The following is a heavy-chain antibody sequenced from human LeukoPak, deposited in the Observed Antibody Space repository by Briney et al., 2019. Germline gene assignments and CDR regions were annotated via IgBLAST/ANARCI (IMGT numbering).Heavy chain of an antibody. CDR3: ASTYSATAEYFQH. CDR1: GYIFSTYG. D-gene: IGHD2-21*01. V-gene: IGHV1-2*02. J-gene: IGHJ1*01. CDR2: INPNSGGT. Sequence: GASVKVSCKASGYIFSTYGISWVRQAPGQGLEWMGWINPNSGGTNYAQKFQGRVTMTRDTSISTAYMELTRLTSDDTAVYYCASTYSATAEYFQHWGQGTLLTVSS.